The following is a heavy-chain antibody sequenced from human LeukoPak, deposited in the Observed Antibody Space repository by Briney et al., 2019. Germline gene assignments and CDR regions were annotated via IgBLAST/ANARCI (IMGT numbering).Heavy chain of an antibody. J-gene: IGHJ4*02. Sequence: GASVKVSCKASGYTFTGYYMHWVRQAPGQGLEWMGWINPNSGGTNYAQKFQGGVTMTRDTSISTAYMELSRLRSDDTAVYYCARSDRIVVVPAAIGYWGQGTLVTVSS. CDR3: ARSDRIVVVPAAIGY. CDR2: INPNSGGT. CDR1: GYTFTGYY. V-gene: IGHV1-2*02. D-gene: IGHD2-2*01.